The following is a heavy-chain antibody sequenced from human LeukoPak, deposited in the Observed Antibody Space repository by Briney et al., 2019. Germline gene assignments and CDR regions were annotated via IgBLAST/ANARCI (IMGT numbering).Heavy chain of an antibody. V-gene: IGHV4-61*09. CDR2: IYTSGTS. J-gene: IGHJ4*02. CDR3: AGSGSYATIFDY. Sequence: SETLSLTCTVSGGSISSGSYYWSWIRQPAGKELEWIGHIYTSGTSNYNPSLRSRVTISLDTSKNQFSLKLNSVTPEDTAVYYCAGSGSYATIFDYWGQGTLVTVSS. CDR1: GGSISSGSYY. D-gene: IGHD1-26*01.